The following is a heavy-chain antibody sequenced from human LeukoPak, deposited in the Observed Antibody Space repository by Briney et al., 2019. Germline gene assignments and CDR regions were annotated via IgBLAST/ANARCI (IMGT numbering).Heavy chain of an antibody. V-gene: IGHV4-38-2*01. CDR3: ASTYYYDSSGYYWFDY. CDR2: IYHSGST. D-gene: IGHD3-22*01. Sequence: PSETLSLTCAVSGYSISSVYYWGWIRQPPGKGLEWIGSIYHSGSTYYNPSLKSRVTISVDTSKNQFSLKLSSVTAADTAVYYCASTYYYDSSGYYWFDYWGQGTLVTVSS. J-gene: IGHJ4*02. CDR1: GYSISSVYY.